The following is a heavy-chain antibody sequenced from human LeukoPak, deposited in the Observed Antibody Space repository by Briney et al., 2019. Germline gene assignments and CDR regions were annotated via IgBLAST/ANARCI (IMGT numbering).Heavy chain of an antibody. CDR3: AKAYDSSGYDLEC. V-gene: IGHV3-9*03. Sequence: GRSLRLSCAASGFTFDDYAMHWVRQAPGKGLEWVSGISWNSGSIGYADSVKGRFTISRDNAKNSLYLQMNSLRAEDMALYYCAKAYDSSGYDLECWGQGTLVTVSS. J-gene: IGHJ4*02. D-gene: IGHD3-22*01. CDR1: GFTFDDYA. CDR2: ISWNSGSI.